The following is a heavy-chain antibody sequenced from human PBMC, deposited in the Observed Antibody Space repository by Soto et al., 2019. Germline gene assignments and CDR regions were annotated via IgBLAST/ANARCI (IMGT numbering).Heavy chain of an antibody. CDR3: ARPTSYSSSWYRY. J-gene: IGHJ4*02. Sequence: QVQLQQWGAGLLKPSETLSLTSAVYGGSFSGYYWSWIRQPPGKGLEWIGEINHSGSTNYNPSLKRRVTILVDTSKNQFSLKLSSVTAADTAVYYCARPTSYSSSWYRYWGQGTLVTVSS. CDR2: INHSGST. CDR1: GGSFSGYY. V-gene: IGHV4-34*01. D-gene: IGHD6-13*01.